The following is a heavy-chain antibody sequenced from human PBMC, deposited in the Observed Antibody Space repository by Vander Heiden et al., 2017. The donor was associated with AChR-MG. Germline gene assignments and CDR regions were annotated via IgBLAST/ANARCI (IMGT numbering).Heavy chain of an antibody. D-gene: IGHD3-22*01. CDR3: AREPLYYYDSSGYYSDY. CDR1: GGTFSSYA. V-gene: IGHV1-69*06. J-gene: IGHJ4*02. Sequence: QVQLVQSGAEVKKPGSSVKVSCKASGGTFSSYAISWVRQAPGQGLEWMGGIIPIFGTANYAQKFQGRVTITADKSTSTAYMELSSLRSEDTAVYYCAREPLYYYDSSGYYSDYWGQGTLVTVSS. CDR2: IIPIFGTA.